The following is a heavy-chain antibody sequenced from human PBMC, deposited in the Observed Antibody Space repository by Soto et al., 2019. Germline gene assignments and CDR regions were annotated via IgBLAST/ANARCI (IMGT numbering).Heavy chain of an antibody. Sequence: QITLKESGPTLVKPTQTLTLTCTFSGFSLTTRGVGVGWIRQPPGKALECLALLYCVDDKRYSPPLQSSLPLTKDPPKSQVALTLSNVDPVYTATYHCARIPHYYQYDWFDPWGQGTLVSVSS. D-gene: IGHD3-16*01. J-gene: IGHJ5*02. CDR1: GFSLTTRGVG. CDR3: ARIPHYYQYDWFDP. V-gene: IGHV2-5*02. CDR2: LYCVDDK.